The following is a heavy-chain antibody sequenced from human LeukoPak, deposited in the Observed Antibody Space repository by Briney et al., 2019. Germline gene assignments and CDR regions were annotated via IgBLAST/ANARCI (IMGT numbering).Heavy chain of an antibody. D-gene: IGHD6-13*01. Sequence: SETLSLTCTVSGYSISSGYYWGWIRQPPGKGLEWIGSIYHSGSTYYNPSLKSRVTISVDTSKNQFSLKLSSVTAADTAVYYCARQGQQLGTYYYYYYYMDVWGKGTTVTISS. V-gene: IGHV4-38-2*02. CDR1: GYSISSGYY. CDR3: ARQGQQLGTYYYYYYYMDV. CDR2: IYHSGST. J-gene: IGHJ6*03.